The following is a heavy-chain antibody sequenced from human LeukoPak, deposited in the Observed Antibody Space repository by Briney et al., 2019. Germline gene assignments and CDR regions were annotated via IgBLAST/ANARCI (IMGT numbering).Heavy chain of an antibody. CDR1: GYTFTSYG. Sequence: GASVKVSCKASGYTFTSYGISWVRQAPGQGLEWMGWISAYNGNTNYAQKLQGRVTMTTDTSTSTAYMELRSLRSNDTAVYYCARGSDSSSWYFLDYWGQGTLVTASS. CDR2: ISAYNGNT. D-gene: IGHD6-13*01. J-gene: IGHJ4*02. CDR3: ARGSDSSSWYFLDY. V-gene: IGHV1-18*01.